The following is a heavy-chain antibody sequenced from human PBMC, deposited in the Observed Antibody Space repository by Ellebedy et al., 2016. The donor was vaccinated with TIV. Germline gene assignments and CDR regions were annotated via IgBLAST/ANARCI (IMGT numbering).Heavy chain of an antibody. D-gene: IGHD1-1*01. CDR1: GFTFSHYG. Sequence: PGGSLRLSCATSGFTFSHYGMQWVRQAPGEGLEWVAAIAHAGSVIHYADSVKGRFTISRDNSKNTLSLQMYSLRPEDTAVYYCAKERDQLASTSFDSWGQGNLVTVSS. CDR3: AKERDQLASTSFDS. J-gene: IGHJ4*02. CDR2: IAHAGSVI. V-gene: IGHV3-30*18.